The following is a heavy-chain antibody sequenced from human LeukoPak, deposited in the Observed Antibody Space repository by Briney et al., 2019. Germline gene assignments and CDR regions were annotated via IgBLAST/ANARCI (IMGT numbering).Heavy chain of an antibody. J-gene: IGHJ3*02. V-gene: IGHV4-59*01. D-gene: IGHD1-26*01. CDR2: IYYTGNT. CDR3: ARDQYYDAFDI. CDR1: GGSISSSYY. Sequence: SETLPLTCTVSGGSISSSYYWSWIRQPPGKGLEWIGFIYYTGNTNYNPSLKSRVTISVDTSKNQFSLKLSSMTAADTAVYYCARDQYYDAFDIWGQGTMVIVSS.